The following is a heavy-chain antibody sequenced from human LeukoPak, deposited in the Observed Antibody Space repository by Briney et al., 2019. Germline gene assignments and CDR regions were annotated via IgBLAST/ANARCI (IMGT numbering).Heavy chain of an antibody. CDR1: GFTFSSYE. J-gene: IGHJ5*02. CDR2: VSSSGSKI. Sequence: GGSLRLSCAASGFTFSSYEMNWVRQAPGKGLEWVSYVSSSGSKIYYADSVKGRFTISRDNAKNSLYLQINSLRAEDTAVYYCARVPWFDPWGQGTLVTVSS. V-gene: IGHV3-48*03. CDR3: ARVPWFDP.